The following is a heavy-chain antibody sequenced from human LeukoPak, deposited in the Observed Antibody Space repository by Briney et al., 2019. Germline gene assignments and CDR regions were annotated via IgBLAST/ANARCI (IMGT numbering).Heavy chain of an antibody. CDR3: ARAGMGDIVVVVAATLGFGAFDI. Sequence: GGSLRLSCAASGFTFSDYYMSWIRQAPGKGLEWVSYISSSGSTIYYADSVKGRFTISRDNAKNSLYLQMNSLRAEDTAVYYCARAGMGDIVVVVAATLGFGAFDIWGQGTMVTVSS. CDR2: ISSSGSTI. CDR1: GFTFSDYY. V-gene: IGHV3-11*04. J-gene: IGHJ3*02. D-gene: IGHD2-15*01.